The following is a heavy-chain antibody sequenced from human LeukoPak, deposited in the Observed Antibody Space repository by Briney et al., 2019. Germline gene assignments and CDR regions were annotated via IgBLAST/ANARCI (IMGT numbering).Heavy chain of an antibody. D-gene: IGHD6-13*01. J-gene: IGHJ4*02. CDR3: ARGGGIAAAGRRAPLDY. CDR1: GGSFSGYY. CDR2: INHSGST. Sequence: PSETLSLTCAVYGGSFSGYYWSWIRQPPGKGLEWIGEINHSGSTNYNPSLKSRVTISVDTSKNQFSLKLSSVTAADTAVYYCARGGGIAAAGRRAPLDYWGQGTLVTVSS. V-gene: IGHV4-34*01.